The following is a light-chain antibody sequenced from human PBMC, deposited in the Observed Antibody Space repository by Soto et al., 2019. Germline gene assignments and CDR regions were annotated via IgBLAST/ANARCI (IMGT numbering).Light chain of an antibody. J-gene: IGKJ1*01. CDR1: QSVLYTSNNKSY. Sequence: DIVMTQSPDSLPVSLGERATINCKSSQSVLYTSNNKSYLAWYQQKPGQSPQLLIYWASTRESGVPDRFSGSGSGTDFTLTISSLQAEDVAVYYCQQYYSNPRTFGQGTRWIS. CDR3: QQYYSNPRT. V-gene: IGKV4-1*01. CDR2: WAS.